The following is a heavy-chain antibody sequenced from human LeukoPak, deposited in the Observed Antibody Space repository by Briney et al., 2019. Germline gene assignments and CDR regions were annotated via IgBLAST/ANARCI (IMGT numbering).Heavy chain of an antibody. V-gene: IGHV5-51*01. CDR2: IYPSDSDT. J-gene: IGHJ4*02. CDR1: AYTLINNC. D-gene: IGHD5-24*01. Sequence: GESLQISSKASAYTLINNCIGCWRQKPGKSLEWMGIIYPSDSDTRSSPSSQGQVTISAEKSISTAYLWWSTLKASDTALYICARMRDGYGYFDYGGQGPLFTASS. CDR3: ARMRDGYGYFDY.